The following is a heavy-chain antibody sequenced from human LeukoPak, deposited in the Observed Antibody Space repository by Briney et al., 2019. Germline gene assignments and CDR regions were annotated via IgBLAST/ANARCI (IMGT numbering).Heavy chain of an antibody. Sequence: GQSLTISCTGPGYRFTTSEVVWIRDIPANGLEWVGMMYPCDSERINSPSFQGQVTISADKSISTAYLQWSSLKPSENAFYYCAKSYSIRWLDAFYIWGEGTMVTV. CDR1: GYRFTTSE. CDR2: MYPCDSER. CDR3: AKSYSIRWLDAFYI. D-gene: IGHD6-13*01. J-gene: IGHJ3*02. V-gene: IGHV5-51*01.